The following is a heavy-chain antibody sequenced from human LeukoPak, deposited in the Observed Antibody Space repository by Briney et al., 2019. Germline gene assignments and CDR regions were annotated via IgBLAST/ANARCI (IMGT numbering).Heavy chain of an antibody. CDR1: GFTFASYS. V-gene: IGHV3-23*01. CDR2: ISGGGGST. D-gene: IGHD1-26*01. Sequence: GGSLRLSCAASGFTFASYSMNWVRQAPGKGLEWVSTISGGGGSTYYADSVKGRFTISRDNSKNTLYLQVNSLRAEDTAVYYCAKGGKWDVTPFDYWGQGTLVNVSS. CDR3: AKGGKWDVTPFDY. J-gene: IGHJ4*02.